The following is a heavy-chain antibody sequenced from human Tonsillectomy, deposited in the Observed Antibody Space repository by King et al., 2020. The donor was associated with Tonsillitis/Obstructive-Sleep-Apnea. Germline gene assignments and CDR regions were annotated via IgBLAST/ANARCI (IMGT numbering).Heavy chain of an antibody. J-gene: IGHJ4*02. CDR2: ITTDGSST. CDR3: ARESPDSGNYYFDA. V-gene: IGHV3-74*01. CDR1: GFPFSHYW. D-gene: IGHD1-26*01. Sequence: VQLVESGGGLVQPGGSLRLSCAASGFPFSHYWMHWVRQAPGRGLVWVSRITTDGSSTWYADSVKGRFTTSRDHARDTLILQMDSLRAEDTAIYYWARESPDSGNYYFDAWVKGTLATVSA.